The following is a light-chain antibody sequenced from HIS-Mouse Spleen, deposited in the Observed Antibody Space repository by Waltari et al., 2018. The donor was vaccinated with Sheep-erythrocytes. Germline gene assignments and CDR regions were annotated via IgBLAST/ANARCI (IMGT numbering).Light chain of an antibody. CDR2: DVS. CDR3: CSYAGSYNHV. J-gene: IGLJ1*01. V-gene: IGLV2-11*01. CDR1: SSDVGGYNY. Sequence: QSALTQPRSVSGSPGPSVTISCTDTSSDVGGYNYVSWYQQHPGKAPKLMIYDVSKRPSGVPDRFSGSKSGNTASLTISGLQAEDEADYYCCSYAGSYNHVFATGTKVTVL.